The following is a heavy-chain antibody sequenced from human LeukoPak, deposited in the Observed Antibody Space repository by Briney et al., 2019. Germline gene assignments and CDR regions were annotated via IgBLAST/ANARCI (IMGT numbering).Heavy chain of an antibody. Sequence: PSETLSLTCAVYGGSFSGYYWSWIRQPPGKGLEWIGEINHSGSTNYNPSLKSRVTISVDTSKNQFSLKLSSVTAADTAVYYCVRGPTRDVWGKGTTVTVSS. J-gene: IGHJ6*04. CDR3: VRGPTRDV. CDR1: GGSFSGYY. CDR2: INHSGST. V-gene: IGHV4-34*01.